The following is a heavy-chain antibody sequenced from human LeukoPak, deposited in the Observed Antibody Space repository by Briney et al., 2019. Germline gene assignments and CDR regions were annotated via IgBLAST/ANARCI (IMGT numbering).Heavy chain of an antibody. CDR2: FYGGGET. D-gene: IGHD6-19*01. CDR3: ARDQREGSAWSWYFQH. J-gene: IGHJ1*01. CDR1: GFTVSSNY. Sequence: GGSLRLSCAASGFTVSSNYMSWVRQAPGKGLEWVSVFYGGGETFYADSVKGRFTISRDNSKNTMYLQMNSLRAEDTAVYYCARDQREGSAWSWYFQHWGQGTLVTVSS. V-gene: IGHV3-53*01.